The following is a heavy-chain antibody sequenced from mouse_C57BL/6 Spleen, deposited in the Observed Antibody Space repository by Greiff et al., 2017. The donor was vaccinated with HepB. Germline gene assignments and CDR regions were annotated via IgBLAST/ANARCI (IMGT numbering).Heavy chain of an antibody. CDR2: INYDGSST. D-gene: IGHD1-1*01. CDR3: ARDSNYFDY. J-gene: IGHJ2*01. V-gene: IGHV5-16*01. Sequence: EVKLVESEGGLVQPGSSMKLSCPASGFPFSDYSMAWVRQVPEKGLEWVATINYDGSSTYYLDSLKSRFIISRDNAKNILYLQMSSLKSEDTATYYCARDSNYFDYWGQGTTLTVSS. CDR1: GFPFSDYS.